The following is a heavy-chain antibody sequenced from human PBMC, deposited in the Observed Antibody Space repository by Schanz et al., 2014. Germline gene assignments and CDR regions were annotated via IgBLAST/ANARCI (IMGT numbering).Heavy chain of an antibody. D-gene: IGHD5-18*01. CDR3: TRGGYSYALSAFDI. V-gene: IGHV1-69*02. CDR1: GGTFSSYT. CDR2: IIPVLNIA. J-gene: IGHJ3*02. Sequence: QLQLVQSGAEVKKPGSSVKVSCKLSGGTFSSYTISWMRQAPGQGLEWMGKIIPVLNIATYAQRFQGRVTLTTDTSTSTAYMELRSLRSDDTALYYCTRGGYSYALSAFDIWGQGTMVTVSS.